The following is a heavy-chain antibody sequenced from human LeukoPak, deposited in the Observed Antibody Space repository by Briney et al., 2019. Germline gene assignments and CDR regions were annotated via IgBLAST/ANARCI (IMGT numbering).Heavy chain of an antibody. V-gene: IGHV3-23*01. Sequence: GGSLRLSCAASGFIFSSYAMTWVRQAPGKGLEWVSAISGSGGSTYYADSVKGRFTISRDNSKNTLYLQMNSLRAEDTAVYYCAKWNTRDGYNSRYYYYGMDVWGQGTTVTVSS. CDR1: GFIFSSYA. D-gene: IGHD5-24*01. J-gene: IGHJ6*02. CDR2: ISGSGGST. CDR3: AKWNTRDGYNSRYYYYGMDV.